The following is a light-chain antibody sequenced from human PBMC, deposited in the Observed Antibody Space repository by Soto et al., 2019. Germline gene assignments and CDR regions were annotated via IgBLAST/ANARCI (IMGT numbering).Light chain of an antibody. J-gene: IGLJ1*01. CDR1: SCNIGAGYD. CDR3: QSYDSSLRV. CDR2: GNS. V-gene: IGLV1-40*01. Sequence: QAVVTQPPSVSGAPGQRVTISCTGSSCNIGAGYDVHWYQQLPGTAPKLLIYGNSNRPSGVPDRFSGSKSGTSASLAITGLQAEDEADYYCQSYDSSLRVFGTGTKLTVL.